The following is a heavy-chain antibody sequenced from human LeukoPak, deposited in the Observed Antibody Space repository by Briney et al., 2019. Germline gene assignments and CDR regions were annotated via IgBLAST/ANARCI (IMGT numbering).Heavy chain of an antibody. D-gene: IGHD1-26*01. CDR1: GFTFNNYG. CDR2: ISYGGNNK. Sequence: GGSLRLSCAASGFTFNNYGMPWVRQAPGKGLEWVAVISYGGNNKYYEDSVKGRFTISRDNSKNTLFLQMNSLRTEDTAVYYCAKATSGSFMDFYGLAVWGQGTTVAVSS. CDR3: AKATSGSFMDFYGLAV. J-gene: IGHJ6*02. V-gene: IGHV3-30*19.